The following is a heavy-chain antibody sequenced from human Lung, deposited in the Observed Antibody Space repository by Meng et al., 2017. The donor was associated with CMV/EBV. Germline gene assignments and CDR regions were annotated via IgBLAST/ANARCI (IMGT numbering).Heavy chain of an antibody. V-gene: IGHV4-4*02. J-gene: IGHJ1*01. Sequence: QVQWRETGTEMVKPSETLSLSCAVSGDSITNHNWWAWVRQPPGNGLEWIGEIPHRGSSAYNPSLKSRVSMSIDKSKNQFSLKLTSVTAADTAVYHCLRRSGGSVWGQGTLVTVSS. CDR3: LRRSGGSV. CDR2: IPHRGSS. CDR1: GDSITNHNW. D-gene: IGHD3-10*01.